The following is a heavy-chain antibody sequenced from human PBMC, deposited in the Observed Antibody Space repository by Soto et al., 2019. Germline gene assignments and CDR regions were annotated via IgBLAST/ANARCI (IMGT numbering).Heavy chain of an antibody. CDR1: GFSVSSNY. V-gene: IGHV3-53*01. Sequence: GRSLRLACAISGFSVSSNYLSWVRQAPGKGLEWVSVHYSGGSTYYADSVQGRFTISRDKSNNTLYLQMRRVRAEDTAVYFCARHRHPRDLVAVTSPLDS. CDR2: HYSGGST. D-gene: IGHD5-12*01. J-gene: IGHJ5*01. CDR3: ARHRHPRDLVAVTSPLDS.